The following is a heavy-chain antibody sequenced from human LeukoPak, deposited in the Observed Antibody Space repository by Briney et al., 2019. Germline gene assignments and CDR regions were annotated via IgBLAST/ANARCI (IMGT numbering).Heavy chain of an antibody. CDR2: IWSDGNKK. V-gene: IGHV3-33*01. CDR1: GFTFSSYG. Sequence: GGSLRLSCSASGFTFSSYGMHWVRQAPGKGLEWVAMIWSDGNKKNYVDSAKGRFTISRDNAKNSLYLEMNSLRAEDTAVYYCARHSSGYYLFDKWGQGTLVTVSS. D-gene: IGHD3-3*01. J-gene: IGHJ4*02. CDR3: ARHSSGYYLFDK.